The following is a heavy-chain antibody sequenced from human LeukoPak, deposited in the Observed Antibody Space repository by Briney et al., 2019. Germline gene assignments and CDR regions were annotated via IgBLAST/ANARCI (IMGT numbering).Heavy chain of an antibody. Sequence: GGSLRLSCAAPGFTFSSYAMSWVRQAPGKGLEWVSAVGGRGDSTFYADSVKGRFTISRDNSKNTLYLQMNSLRAEDTALYYCAKDRAAAGFGGFDYGGQGTVVTVSS. CDR3: AKDRAAAGFGGFDY. J-gene: IGHJ4*02. D-gene: IGHD6-13*01. V-gene: IGHV3-23*01. CDR2: VGGRGDST. CDR1: GFTFSSYA.